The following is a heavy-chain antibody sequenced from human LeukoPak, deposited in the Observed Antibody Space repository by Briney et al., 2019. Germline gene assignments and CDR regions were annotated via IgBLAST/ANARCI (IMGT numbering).Heavy chain of an antibody. Sequence: TGGSLRLSCAASGFTFSSYSMNWVRQAPGKGLEWVSSISSSSSYIYYADSVKGRFTISRDHPKNTLYLQMNTLRAEDTAVYYCAAHPSSAYWGRGTLVTVSS. J-gene: IGHJ4*02. D-gene: IGHD6-6*01. CDR3: AAHPSSAY. V-gene: IGHV3-21*04. CDR2: ISSSSSYI. CDR1: GFTFSSYS.